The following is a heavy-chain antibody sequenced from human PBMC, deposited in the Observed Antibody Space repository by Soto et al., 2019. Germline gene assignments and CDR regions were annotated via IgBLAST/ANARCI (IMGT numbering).Heavy chain of an antibody. J-gene: IGHJ5*02. D-gene: IGHD1-1*01. CDR1: GGSISSGGYY. CDR2: VYYSGST. V-gene: IGHV4-61*08. Sequence: PSETLSLTCTVSGGSISSGGYYWSWIRQHPGKGLEWIGYVYYSGSTNYNPSLKSRVTISLDTSKNQFSLKLNSVTAAATAVYYCARDLIAPANDVDPWGQGTLVTFSS. CDR3: ARDLIAPANDVDP.